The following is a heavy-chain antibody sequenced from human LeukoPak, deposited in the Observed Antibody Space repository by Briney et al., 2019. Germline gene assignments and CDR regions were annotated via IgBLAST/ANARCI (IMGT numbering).Heavy chain of an antibody. J-gene: IGHJ3*02. V-gene: IGHV4-30-4*01. D-gene: IGHD6-19*01. CDR2: IYYSGST. CDR1: GGSISSGDYY. CDR3: ATGIAVAGSDDAFDI. Sequence: PSQTLSLTCTVSGGSISSGDYYWSWIRQPPGKGLEWIGYIYYSGSTYYNPSLKSRVTISVDTSKNQFSLKLSSVTAADTAVYYCATGIAVAGSDDAFDIWGQGTMVTVSS.